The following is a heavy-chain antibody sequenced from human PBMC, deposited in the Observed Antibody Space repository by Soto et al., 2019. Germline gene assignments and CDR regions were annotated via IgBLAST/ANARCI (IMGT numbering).Heavy chain of an antibody. Sequence: PXGSLRLSCAASGFTFSSYWMHWVRQAPGKGLVWVSRIIRDGGSTNYADSVKGRFTISRDNAKNTLYLQMSSLRAEDTAVYYCARGQQARPFDYWGQGTLVTVSS. J-gene: IGHJ4*02. CDR3: ARGQQARPFDY. D-gene: IGHD1-1*01. CDR2: IIRDGGST. V-gene: IGHV3-74*01. CDR1: GFTFSSYW.